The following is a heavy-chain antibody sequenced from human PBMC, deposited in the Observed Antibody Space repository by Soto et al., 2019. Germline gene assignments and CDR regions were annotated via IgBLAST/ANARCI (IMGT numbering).Heavy chain of an antibody. CDR3: AREGVVAAAD. CDR1: EVTVSSNY. J-gene: IGHJ4*02. V-gene: IGHV3-66*01. CDR2: IYSGGST. Sequence: VSMRHSCAAAEVTVSSNYMSWVSKDPGKGLEWVSVIYSGGSTNYADSVKGRFTISRDNSKNTLYLQMNSLRAEDTAVYYCAREGVVAAADWGQGTLVTVSS. D-gene: IGHD2-15*01.